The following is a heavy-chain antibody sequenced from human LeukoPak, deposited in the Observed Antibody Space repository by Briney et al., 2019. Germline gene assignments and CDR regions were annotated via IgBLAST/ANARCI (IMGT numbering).Heavy chain of an antibody. Sequence: KPSETLSLTCTVSGGSISSYYWSCIRQPPGKGLEWGGYIYYSWSTNYNPSLKSRVNISVDTSKNHFSLKLSSVTAADTAVYYCASVPHITMVRGVTNRYYYYYGMDVWGQGTTVTVSS. J-gene: IGHJ6*02. CDR3: ASVPHITMVRGVTNRYYYYYGMDV. D-gene: IGHD3-10*01. V-gene: IGHV4-59*08. CDR2: IYYSWST. CDR1: GGSISSYY.